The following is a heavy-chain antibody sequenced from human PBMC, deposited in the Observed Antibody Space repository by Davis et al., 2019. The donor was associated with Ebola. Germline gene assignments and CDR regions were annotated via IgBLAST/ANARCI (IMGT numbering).Heavy chain of an antibody. CDR2: IYSDGNT. V-gene: IGHV3-53*01. J-gene: IGHJ6*02. CDR3: ARGSRNMDV. Sequence: GESLKISCAVSGFTVSTNYMNWVRQAPGRGLEWVSFIYSDGNTHHADSVKGRFTISRDNAKDSLYLQMNSLRAEDTAVYYCARGSRNMDVWGQGTTVTVSS. CDR1: GFTVSTNY.